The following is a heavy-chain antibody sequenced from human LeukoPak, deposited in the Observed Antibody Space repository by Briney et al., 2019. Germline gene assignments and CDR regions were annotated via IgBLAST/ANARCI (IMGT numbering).Heavy chain of an antibody. CDR1: GFTFISYA. CDR2: ISYDGSNK. J-gene: IGHJ4*02. Sequence: GRSLTLSCAASGFTFISYAMHWVRQAPGKGLEWVAVISYDGSNKYYADSVKGRFTISRDNSKNTLSLQVNSLRPEDTAVYYCARAWAKTYYYDSSHDYWGQGTLVTVSA. V-gene: IGHV3-30*04. D-gene: IGHD3-22*01. CDR3: ARAWAKTYYYDSSHDY.